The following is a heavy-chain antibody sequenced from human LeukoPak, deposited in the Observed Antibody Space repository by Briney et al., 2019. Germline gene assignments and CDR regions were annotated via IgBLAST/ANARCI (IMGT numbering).Heavy chain of an antibody. CDR1: GDSVSSNSAA. CDR2: TYYRSKWYN. J-gene: IGHJ3*02. CDR3: ARDPGQELPDAFDI. D-gene: IGHD1-26*01. V-gene: IGHV6-1*01. Sequence: SQTLSLTFAISGDSVSSNSAAWHWLRQSPSRGLEWLGSTYYRSKWYNDYAVSVKSRITINPDTSKNQFSLQLNSVTPEDTAVYYCARDPGQELPDAFDIWGQGTMVTVSS.